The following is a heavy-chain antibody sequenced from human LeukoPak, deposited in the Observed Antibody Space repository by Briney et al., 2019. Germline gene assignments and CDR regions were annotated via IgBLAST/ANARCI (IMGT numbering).Heavy chain of an antibody. V-gene: IGHV4-34*01. J-gene: IGHJ6*02. D-gene: IGHD3-10*01. CDR1: GGSFSGYY. CDR2: INHSGST. Sequence: PSETLSLTCAVYGGSFSGYYWSWIRQPPGKGLEWIGEINHSGSTNYNPSLKSRVTISVDTSKNQFSLKLSSVTAADTAVYYCARVGAGVSYGMDVWGQGTTVTVSS. CDR3: ARVGAGVSYGMDV.